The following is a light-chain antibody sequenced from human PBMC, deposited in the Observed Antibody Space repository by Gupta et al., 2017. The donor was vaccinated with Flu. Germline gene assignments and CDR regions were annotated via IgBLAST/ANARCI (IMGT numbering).Light chain of an antibody. CDR3: QQYNIRPTMT. CDR2: GAS. CDR1: QSVGGN. J-gene: IGKJ5*01. V-gene: IGKV3-15*01. Sequence: EIMMTQSPATLSVSPGERATLSCRASQSVGGNLAWYQQKPGQAPRLLIYGASTRATGIPARFSGSGSGTEFTLTISSLQSEDFAFYYCQQYNIRPTMTFGQGTRLEIK.